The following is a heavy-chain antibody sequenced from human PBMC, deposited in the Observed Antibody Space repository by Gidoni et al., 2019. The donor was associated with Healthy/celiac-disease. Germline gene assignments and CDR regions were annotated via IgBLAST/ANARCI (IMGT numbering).Heavy chain of an antibody. Sequence: QVPLQESGPGLVKPSGTLSLTCAVSGGSISSSNWWSWVRPPPGKGLEWIGEIYHSGSTTYNPSLKSRVTISVDKSKNQFSLKLSSVTAADTAVYYCARAHCSSTSCYLDYWGQGTLVTVSS. J-gene: IGHJ4*02. CDR1: GGSISSSNW. D-gene: IGHD2-2*01. CDR3: ARAHCSSTSCYLDY. CDR2: IYHSGST. V-gene: IGHV4-4*02.